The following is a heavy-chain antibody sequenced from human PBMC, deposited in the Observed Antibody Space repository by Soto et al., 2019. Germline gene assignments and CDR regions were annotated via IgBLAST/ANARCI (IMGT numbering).Heavy chain of an antibody. CDR2: INPNSGGT. CDR3: ARDQSPSSGWPGMDV. Sequence: GASVKVSCKASGYTFTDYYMHWVRQAPGQGLEWMGWINPNSGGTNYAQKFQGRVTMNRDTSISTAYMELNRLRSDDTAVYYCARDQSPSSGWPGMDVWGQGTTVTVSS. V-gene: IGHV1-2*02. CDR1: GYTFTDYY. J-gene: IGHJ6*02. D-gene: IGHD6-19*01.